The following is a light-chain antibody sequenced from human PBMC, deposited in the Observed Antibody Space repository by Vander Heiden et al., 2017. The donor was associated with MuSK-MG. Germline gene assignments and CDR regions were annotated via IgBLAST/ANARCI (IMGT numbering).Light chain of an antibody. CDR2: AAS. J-gene: IGKJ4*01. CDR3: QQSVRTPLT. CDR1: QTFRTF. V-gene: IGKV1-39*01. Sequence: DIQMTQSPSSLSASVGDRVTITCRASQTFRTFLNWYQHKPGKAPKLLIYAASSLQSGVPSRFSGSGSGTDFTLTISRLQPEDFATYYCQQSVRTPLTFGGGTKVEIK.